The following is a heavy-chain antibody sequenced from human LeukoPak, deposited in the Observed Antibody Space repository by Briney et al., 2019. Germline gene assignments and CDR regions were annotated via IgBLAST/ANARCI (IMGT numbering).Heavy chain of an antibody. J-gene: IGHJ4*02. V-gene: IGHV4-39*07. CDR2: IYYNGTT. CDR1: GGSISNKTNY. Sequence: SETLSLTCSVSGGSISNKTNYWGWIRQPPGRGLEWIGSIYYNGTTYYNPSLKSRVTISVDTSKKQFSLKLSSVTAADTAVYYCARDMGGWGQGTLVTVSS. D-gene: IGHD3-16*01. CDR3: ARDMGG.